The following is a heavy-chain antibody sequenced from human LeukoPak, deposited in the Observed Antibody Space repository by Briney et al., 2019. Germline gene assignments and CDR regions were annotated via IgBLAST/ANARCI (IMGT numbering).Heavy chain of an antibody. Sequence: PGGSLRLSCAASGFTFSSYGMSWVRQAPGKGLEWVSAMTGDGAITYYADSVKGRFTISRDNSKNTLYLQMNSLRAEDTAIYYCAKGPPLGVRVFDYWGQGTLVTVSS. CDR1: GFTFSSYG. CDR2: MTGDGAIT. D-gene: IGHD3-10*01. J-gene: IGHJ4*02. CDR3: AKGPPLGVRVFDY. V-gene: IGHV3-23*01.